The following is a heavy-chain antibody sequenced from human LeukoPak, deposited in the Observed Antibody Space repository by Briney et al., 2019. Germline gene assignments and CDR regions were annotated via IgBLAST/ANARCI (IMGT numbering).Heavy chain of an antibody. V-gene: IGHV4-34*01. CDR2: INHSGST. CDR1: GGSFSGYY. D-gene: IGHD2-21*02. Sequence: PSETLSLTCAVYGGSFSGYYWSWIRQPPGKGLEWIGEINHSGSTNYNPSLKSRVTISVDTSKNQFSLKLSSVTAADTAVHYCARGLTAWGQGTLVTVSS. CDR3: ARGLTA. J-gene: IGHJ4*02.